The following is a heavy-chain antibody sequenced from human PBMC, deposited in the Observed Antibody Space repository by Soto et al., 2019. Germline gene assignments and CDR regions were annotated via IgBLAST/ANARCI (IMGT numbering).Heavy chain of an antibody. CDR2: IVNSGST. CDR3: AGSPIGPEARAFHF. CDR1: GDSIRSDPYY. V-gene: IGHV4-31*03. J-gene: IGHJ1*01. D-gene: IGHD2-2*01. Sequence: QVKLLESGPGLVMPSQTLSLTCTVSGDSIRSDPYYWSWIRQQPGKGLGWIGYIVNSGSTFYNPSLKSRVSFSLDTSKSQLSLKLDSVTAAATAVYYCAGSPIGPEARAFHFWGQGALVTVSS.